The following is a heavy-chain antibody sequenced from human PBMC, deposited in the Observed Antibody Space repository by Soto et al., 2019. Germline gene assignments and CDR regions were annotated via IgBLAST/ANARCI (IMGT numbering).Heavy chain of an antibody. Sequence: QVQLVQSGAEVKKPGASVKVSCKASGYTFTSYGISWVRQAPGQGLEWMGWISAYNGNTNYAQKLQGRVTMTTDTSTSTAYMELRRLRSDDTAVYYCARDAASNSPGYYDFWSGYQPTPYGMDVWGQGTTVTVSS. CDR2: ISAYNGNT. J-gene: IGHJ6*02. CDR3: ARDAASNSPGYYDFWSGYQPTPYGMDV. D-gene: IGHD3-3*01. CDR1: GYTFTSYG. V-gene: IGHV1-18*01.